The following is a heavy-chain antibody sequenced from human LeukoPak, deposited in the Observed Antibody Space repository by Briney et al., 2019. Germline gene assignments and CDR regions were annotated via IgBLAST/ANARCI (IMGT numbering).Heavy chain of an antibody. CDR2: ISSSSSYI. Sequence: GGSLRLSCAASGFTFSSYSMNWVRQAPGKGLEWVSSISSSSSYIYYADSVKGRFTISRDNAKNSLYLQMNSLRAEDTAVYYCTRDLLGYAFDCWGQGTLVTVSS. V-gene: IGHV3-21*01. J-gene: IGHJ4*02. CDR1: GFTFSSYS. D-gene: IGHD3-16*01. CDR3: TRDLLGYAFDC.